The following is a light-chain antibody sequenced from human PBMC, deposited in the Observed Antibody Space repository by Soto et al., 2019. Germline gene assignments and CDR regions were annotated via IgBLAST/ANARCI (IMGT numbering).Light chain of an antibody. V-gene: IGLV1-44*01. CDR2: SNN. Sequence: QSVLTQPPSASGTPGQRVTISCSGSSSNIGSNTVNWYQHLPGTAPKLLIYSNNQRPSGVPDRFSGSKSGTSASLAISGLQSEDEAEYYCETWDDSLNGYVVFGGGTKLTVL. CDR3: ETWDDSLNGYVV. J-gene: IGLJ2*01. CDR1: SSNIGSNT.